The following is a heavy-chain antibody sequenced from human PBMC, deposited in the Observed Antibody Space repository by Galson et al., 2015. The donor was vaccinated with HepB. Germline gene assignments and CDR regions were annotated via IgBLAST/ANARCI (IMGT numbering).Heavy chain of an antibody. CDR2: INHSGST. J-gene: IGHJ4*02. Sequence: SETLSLTCAVYGGSFSGYYWSWIRQPPGKGLEWIGEINHSGSTNYNPSLKSRVTISVDTSKNQFSLKLSSVTAADTAVYYCADREGISHEDYWGQGTLVTVSS. CDR3: ADREGISHEDY. CDR1: GGSFSGYY. V-gene: IGHV4-34*01.